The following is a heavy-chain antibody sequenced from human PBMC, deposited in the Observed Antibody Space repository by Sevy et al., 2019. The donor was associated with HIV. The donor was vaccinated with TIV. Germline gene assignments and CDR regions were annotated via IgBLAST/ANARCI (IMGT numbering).Heavy chain of an antibody. CDR3: AKAYYDFWSGYYRRDAFDS. D-gene: IGHD3-3*01. J-gene: IGHJ3*02. CDR1: GYTFTSYG. CDR2: ISAYNGDT. V-gene: IGHV1-18*01. Sequence: ASVKVSCKASGYTFTSYGISWVRQAPGQGLEWMEWISAYNGDTNYAQKLQGRVTMTTDTSTSTAYMELTSLRSDDTAVYLCAKAYYDFWSGYYRRDAFDSWGQGTRVTVSS.